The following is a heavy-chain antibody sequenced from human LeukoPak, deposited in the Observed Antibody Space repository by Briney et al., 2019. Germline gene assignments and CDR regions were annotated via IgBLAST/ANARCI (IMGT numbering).Heavy chain of an antibody. CDR1: GGSFSGYY. D-gene: IGHD5-18*01. V-gene: IGHV4-34*01. CDR2: INHSGST. J-gene: IGHJ5*02. Sequence: SETLSLTCAVYGGSFSGYYWSWIRQPPGKGLEWIGEINHSGSTNYNPSLKSRVTISVDTSKNQFSLKLSSVTAADTAVYYCARARIQLWLSWFDPWGQGTLVTVSS. CDR3: ARARIQLWLSWFDP.